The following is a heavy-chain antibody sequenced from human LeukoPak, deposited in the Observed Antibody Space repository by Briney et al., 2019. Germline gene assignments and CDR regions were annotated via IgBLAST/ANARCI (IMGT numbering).Heavy chain of an antibody. CDR1: GFNVSANY. V-gene: IGHV3-53*01. CDR3: AGESRAFDY. CDR2: IYSGGST. J-gene: IGHJ4*02. Sequence: GGFLRLSCAASGFNVSANYISWVRQAPGKGLEWVSVIYSGGSTYYADSVKGQFTISRDNSKNTLYLQMNSLRAEDTAVYYCAGESRAFDYWGQGTLVTVSS.